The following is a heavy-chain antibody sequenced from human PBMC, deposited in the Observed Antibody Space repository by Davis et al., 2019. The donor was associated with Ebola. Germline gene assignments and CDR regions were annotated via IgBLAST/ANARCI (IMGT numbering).Heavy chain of an antibody. D-gene: IGHD3-3*01. CDR2: IYYSGTT. CDR1: GFTFSSYG. CDR3: ARGDFWSGYPSYFDY. Sequence: ESLKISCAASGFTFSSYGMHWVRQSPGKGLEWIAEIYYSGTTNYNPSFKSRVSISVDKSKNQFSLKLSSVTAADTAVYYCARGDFWSGYPSYFDYWGQGTLVTVSS. V-gene: IGHV4-34*01. J-gene: IGHJ4*02.